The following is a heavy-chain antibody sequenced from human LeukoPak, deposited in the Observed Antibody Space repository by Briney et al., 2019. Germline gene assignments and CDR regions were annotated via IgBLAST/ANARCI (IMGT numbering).Heavy chain of an antibody. CDR3: AEGVYYFDY. CDR2: IYYSGST. J-gene: IGHJ4*02. D-gene: IGHD3-16*01. CDR1: GGSISISSYY. V-gene: IGHV4-39*01. Sequence: ASETLSLTCTVSGGSISISSYYWGWIRQPPGKGLEWIGSIYYSGSTYYNPSLKSRVTISVDTSKNQFSLKLSSVTAADTAVYYCAEGVYYFDYWGQGTLVTVSS.